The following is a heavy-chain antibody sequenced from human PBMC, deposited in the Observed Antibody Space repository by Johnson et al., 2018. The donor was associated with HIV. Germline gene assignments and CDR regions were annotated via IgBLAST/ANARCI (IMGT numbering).Heavy chain of an antibody. J-gene: IGHJ3*02. CDR1: GFTFSYYS. V-gene: IGHV3-30*04. Sequence: QVQLVESGGGVVQPGTSLILSCAASGFTFSYYSMPWVRQAPGKGLEWVALTSYDESDKFYADSVKGRFIISRDNPRNTLYLQMNGLRAEDTAVYYCAKGTNGQSWAFDIWGQGTVVTVSS. D-gene: IGHD2-8*01. CDR3: AKGTNGQSWAFDI. CDR2: TSYDESDK.